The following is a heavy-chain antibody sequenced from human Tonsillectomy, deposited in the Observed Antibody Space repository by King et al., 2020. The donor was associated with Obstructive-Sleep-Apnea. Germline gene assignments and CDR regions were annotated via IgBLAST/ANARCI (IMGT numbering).Heavy chain of an antibody. V-gene: IGHV1-18*01. CDR2: ISAYNGNT. CDR1: GYTFTNYG. D-gene: IGHD5-24*01. Sequence: QLVQSGAEVKKPGASVKVSCKASGYTFTNYGITWVRQAPGQGPEWMGWISAYNGNTNYAQKLQGRVTMTTDTSTSTAYMELMSLRSDDTAVDYCARVGGGYNLDFYYGMDVWGQGTTVTVSS. J-gene: IGHJ6*02. CDR3: ARVGGGYNLDFYYGMDV.